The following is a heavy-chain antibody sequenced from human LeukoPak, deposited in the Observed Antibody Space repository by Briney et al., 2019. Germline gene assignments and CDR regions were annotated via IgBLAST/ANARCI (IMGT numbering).Heavy chain of an antibody. J-gene: IGHJ4*02. CDR2: VYSGGRT. CDR3: ARQAAAGLDY. D-gene: IGHD6-13*01. Sequence: GGSLRLSCAASGFTVDDTYMSWVRQAPGKGLEWGSVVYSGGRTFYADSVKGRFTISRDNSKNTVYLQMNSLRADDTAVYYCARQAAAGLDYWGQGTLVTVSS. V-gene: IGHV3-66*02. CDR1: GFTVDDTY.